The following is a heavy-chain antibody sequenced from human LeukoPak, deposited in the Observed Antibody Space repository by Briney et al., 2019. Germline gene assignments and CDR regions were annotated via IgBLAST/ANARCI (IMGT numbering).Heavy chain of an antibody. V-gene: IGHV4-59*01. Sequence: SETLSLTCTVSGGSISSYYWSWIRQPPGKGLECIGYIYYSGSTNYNPSLKSRVTISVDTSKNQFSLKLSSVTAADTAVYYCATLGAGSENWFDPWGQGTLVTVSS. J-gene: IGHJ5*02. CDR2: IYYSGST. D-gene: IGHD2-15*01. CDR3: ATLGAGSENWFDP. CDR1: GGSISSYY.